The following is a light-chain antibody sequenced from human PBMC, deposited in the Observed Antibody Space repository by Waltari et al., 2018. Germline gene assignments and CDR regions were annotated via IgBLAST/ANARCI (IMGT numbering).Light chain of an antibody. CDR3: QTYDTTLSAYV. J-gene: IGLJ1*01. V-gene: IGLV1-40*01. Sequence: QSVLTQPPSVSGVPGQRVTIPCTGRTSSLGTSSNVHWYQQLPGTAPDLLIHDDNKRPSGVPDRFSGSKSGTAASLAITALQGGDEADYFCQTYDTTLSAYVFGSGTKVIVL. CDR2: DDN. CDR1: TSSLGTSSN.